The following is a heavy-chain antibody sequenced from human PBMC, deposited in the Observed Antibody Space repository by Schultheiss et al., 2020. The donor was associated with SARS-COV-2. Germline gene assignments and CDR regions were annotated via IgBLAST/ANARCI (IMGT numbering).Heavy chain of an antibody. CDR3: AKDEGRYCSSTSCYTAFDY. CDR2: LSDDGSYK. D-gene: IGHD2-2*02. V-gene: IGHV3-30*04. Sequence: GESLKISCAASGFTFSSYPMHWVRQAAGKGLEWVAVLSDDGSYKYYADSVKGRFTISRDNSKNTLYLQMNSLRPEDTAVYYCAKDEGRYCSSTSCYTAFDYWGQGTLVTVSS. CDR1: GFTFSSYP. J-gene: IGHJ4*02.